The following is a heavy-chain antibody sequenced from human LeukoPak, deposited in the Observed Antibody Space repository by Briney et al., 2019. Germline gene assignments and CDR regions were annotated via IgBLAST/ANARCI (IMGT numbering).Heavy chain of an antibody. CDR3: ARHDGWRLGGSSFIPGVFFDY. J-gene: IGHJ4*02. CDR1: GGSISSTNYF. CDR2: IYYSGST. Sequence: SETLSLTCTVSGGSISSTNYFWGWIRQPPGKGLEWIGTIYYSGSTYYNPSLKSRVTISVDASKNQFFLNLSSVTALDTAVYFCARHDGWRLGGSSFIPGVFFDYWGQGTLVTVSS. D-gene: IGHD3-16*02. V-gene: IGHV4-39*01.